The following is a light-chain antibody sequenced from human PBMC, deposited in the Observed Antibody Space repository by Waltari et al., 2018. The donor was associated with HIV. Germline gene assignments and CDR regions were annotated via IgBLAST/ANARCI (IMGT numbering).Light chain of an antibody. Sequence: QSVLTQPPSASGTPGQRVTISCSGSSSNIGSNYVYWYQQFPGTAPKLLMYRNNQRPSGVPDRFSGSKSGTSASLAISGLRSEDEADYHCAAWDGSHWVFGGRTKLTVL. CDR2: RNN. V-gene: IGLV1-47*01. J-gene: IGLJ3*02. CDR3: AAWDGSHWV. CDR1: SSNIGSNY.